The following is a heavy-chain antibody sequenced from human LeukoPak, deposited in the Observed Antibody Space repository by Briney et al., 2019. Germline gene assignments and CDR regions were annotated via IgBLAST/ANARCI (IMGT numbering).Heavy chain of an antibody. J-gene: IGHJ6*03. CDR3: ARDTYCSGGSCYSYYYYYMDV. Sequence: PGGTLRLSCAASGFTFSSYGMSWVRQAPGKGLEWIGEINHSGSTNYNPSLKSRVTISVDTSKNQFSLKLSSVTAADTAVYYCARDTYCSGGSCYSYYYYYMDVWGKGTTVTVSS. CDR2: INHSGST. V-gene: IGHV4-34*01. CDR1: GFTFSSYG. D-gene: IGHD2-15*01.